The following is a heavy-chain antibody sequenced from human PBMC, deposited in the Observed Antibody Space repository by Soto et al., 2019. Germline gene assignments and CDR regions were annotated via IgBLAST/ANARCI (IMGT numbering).Heavy chain of an antibody. D-gene: IGHD3-3*01. CDR3: ARGAITYDFWSCYYNYYYYYMDV. CDR2: IYSGGST. J-gene: IGHJ6*03. CDR1: GFTVSSNY. Sequence: GGSLRLSCAASGFTVSSNYMSWVRQAPGKGLEWVSVIYSGGSTYYADSAKGRFTISRHNSKNTLYLQMNSLRAEDTAVYYCARGAITYDFWSCYYNYYYYYMDVWGKGTTVTVSS. V-gene: IGHV3-53*04.